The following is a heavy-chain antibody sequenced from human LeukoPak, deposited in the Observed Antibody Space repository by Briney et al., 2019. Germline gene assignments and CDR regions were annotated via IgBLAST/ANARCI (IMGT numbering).Heavy chain of an antibody. J-gene: IGHJ5*02. V-gene: IGHV4-30-4*08. D-gene: IGHD2-2*01. CDR1: GGSISGGDYY. CDR3: AVVRGFWFDP. CDR2: IYYSGST. Sequence: LQTLSLTCTVSGGSISGGDYYWSWIRQPPGKGLEWIGYIYYSGSTYYNPSLESRVTISVDTSKNQFSLKLSSVTAADTAVYYCAVVRGFWFDPWGQGTLVTVSS.